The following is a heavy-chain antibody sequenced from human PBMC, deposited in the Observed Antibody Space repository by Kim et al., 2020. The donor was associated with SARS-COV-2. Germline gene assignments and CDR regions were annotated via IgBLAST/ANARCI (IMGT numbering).Heavy chain of an antibody. J-gene: IGHJ3*02. CDR3: ARENIVVVPAAGASLDI. CDR1: GYTFTGYY. CDR2: INPNSGGT. D-gene: IGHD2-2*01. V-gene: IGHV1-2*02. Sequence: ASVKVSCKASGYTFTGYYMHWVRQAPGQGLEWMGWINPNSGGTNYAQKFQGRVTMTRDTSISTAYMELSRLRSDDTAVYYCARENIVVVPAAGASLDIWGQGTMVTVSS.